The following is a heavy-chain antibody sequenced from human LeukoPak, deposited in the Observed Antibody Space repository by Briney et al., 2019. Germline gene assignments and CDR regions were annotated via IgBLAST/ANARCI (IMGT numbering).Heavy chain of an antibody. V-gene: IGHV1-69*11. CDR3: ARGKSSSWYEDWFDP. J-gene: IGHJ5*02. Sequence: GASVKVSCKASGGTFSSYAISWVRQAPGQGLEWMGRIIPILGTANYAQKFQGRVTITADESTSTAYMELSSLRSEDTAVYYCARGKSSSWYEDWFDPWGQGTLVTVSS. CDR2: IIPILGTA. CDR1: GGTFSSYA. D-gene: IGHD6-13*01.